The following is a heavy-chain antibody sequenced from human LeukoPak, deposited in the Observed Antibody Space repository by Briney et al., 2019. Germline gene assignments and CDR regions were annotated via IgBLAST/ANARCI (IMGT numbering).Heavy chain of an antibody. D-gene: IGHD5-24*01. J-gene: IGHJ3*02. CDR3: ARHVTISGPYDASDI. CDR1: GGSISSYY. Sequence: SETLSLTCTVSGGSISSYYWSWIRQPPGKGLEWIGYIYYSGGTDYNPSLKSRATISVDTSKNQFSLKLRSVTAADTAVYYCARHVTISGPYDASDIWGQGTMVTVSP. CDR2: IYYSGGT. V-gene: IGHV4-59*08.